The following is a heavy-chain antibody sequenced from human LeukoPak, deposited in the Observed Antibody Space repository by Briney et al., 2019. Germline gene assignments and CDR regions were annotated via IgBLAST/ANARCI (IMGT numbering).Heavy chain of an antibody. CDR3: ARRRGLGGMDGFDI. D-gene: IGHD3-16*01. Sequence: NHGESLKISCKGSGYSFTSYWIAWVRQMPGKGLEWMGIIYPGDSDSRYSPSVQGQVTLSADKSISTAYLQWSSLKASDTAMYYCARRRGLGGMDGFDIWGQGTVVTVSS. CDR1: GYSFTSYW. J-gene: IGHJ3*02. CDR2: IYPGDSDS. V-gene: IGHV5-51*01.